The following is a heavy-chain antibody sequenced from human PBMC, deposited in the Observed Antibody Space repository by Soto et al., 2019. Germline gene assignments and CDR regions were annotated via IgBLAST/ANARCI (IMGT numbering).Heavy chain of an antibody. CDR3: AKDGGGYP. Sequence: HAQLVQSGAELRRPGSSVKVSCKASGGIFSNFAFSWVRQAPVQGLEWMGKIVPVYGAVHYAHQFQGRVTITADESTTTTFMEMSGLRSEDTAVYYCAKDGGGYPWGQGTLVTVSS. V-gene: IGHV1-69*18. CDR1: GGIFSNFA. D-gene: IGHD3-22*01. CDR2: IVPVYGAV. J-gene: IGHJ5*02.